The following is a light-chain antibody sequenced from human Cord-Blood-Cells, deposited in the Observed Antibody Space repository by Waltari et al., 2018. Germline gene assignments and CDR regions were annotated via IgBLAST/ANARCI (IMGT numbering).Light chain of an antibody. CDR3: QQYNNWPPTYT. CDR1: QSVSSN. V-gene: IGKV3-15*01. J-gene: IGKJ2*01. CDR2: GAS. Sequence: EIVMTQSPATLSVSSGERATLSSRASQSVSSNLAWYQQKPGQAPRLLIYGASTRATGIPARFSGSGSGTEFTLTISSLQSEDFAVYYCQQYNNWPPTYTFGQGTKLEIK.